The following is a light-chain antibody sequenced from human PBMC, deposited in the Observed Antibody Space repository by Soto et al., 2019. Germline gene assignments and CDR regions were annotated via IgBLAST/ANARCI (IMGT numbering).Light chain of an antibody. CDR2: GAS. Sequence: EIVLTQSPGTLSLSPGERATLSCRASQSVSNNYLAWYQQKPGQAPRLLIYGASNRATGIPDRFSGSGCGTDFALTISRLEPEGLAVYYCQQYGSSGTFGQGPRWKSN. J-gene: IGKJ1*01. CDR1: QSVSNNY. CDR3: QQYGSSGT. V-gene: IGKV3-20*01.